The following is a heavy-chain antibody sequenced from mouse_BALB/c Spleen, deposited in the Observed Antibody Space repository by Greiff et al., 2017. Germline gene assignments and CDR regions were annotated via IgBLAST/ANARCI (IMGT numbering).Heavy chain of an antibody. CDR1: GFNIKDTY. V-gene: IGHV14-3*02. Sequence: EVQLQQSGAELVKPGASVKLSCTASGFNIKDTYMHWVKQRPEQGLEWIGRIDPANGNTKYDPKFQGKATITADTSSNTAYLQLSSLTSEDTAVYYCASGRNYRYYFDYWGQGTTLTVSS. J-gene: IGHJ2*01. CDR3: ASGRNYRYYFDY. D-gene: IGHD2-14*01. CDR2: IDPANGNT.